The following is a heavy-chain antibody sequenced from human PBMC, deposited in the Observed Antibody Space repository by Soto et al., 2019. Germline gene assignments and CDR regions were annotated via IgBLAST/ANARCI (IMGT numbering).Heavy chain of an antibody. CDR1: GFTFSSYA. CDR3: ARADLNLEWLFRTGVLDY. CDR2: ISGSGGST. V-gene: IGHV3-23*01. J-gene: IGHJ4*02. Sequence: EVQLLEAGGGLVQPGGSLRLSCAASGFTFSSYAMSWVRQAPGKGLEWVSAISGSGGSTYYADSVKGRFTISRDNSKNTLYLQMNSMRAEDTAVYYCARADLNLEWLFRTGVLDYWGQGTLVTVSS. D-gene: IGHD3-3*01.